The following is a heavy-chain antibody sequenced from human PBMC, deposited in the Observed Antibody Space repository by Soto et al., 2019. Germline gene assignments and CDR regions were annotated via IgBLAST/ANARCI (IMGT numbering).Heavy chain of an antibody. D-gene: IGHD2-15*01. CDR2: ISGSGGST. CDR3: AKDQRGGVVVAATAFDY. CDR1: GFTFSSYA. J-gene: IGHJ4*02. Sequence: PGGSLRLSCAASGFTFSSYAMSWVRQAPGKGLEWVSAISGSGGSTYYADSVKGRFTISRDNSKNTLYLQMNSLRAEDTAVYYCAKDQRGGVVVAATAFDYWGQGTLVTVSS. V-gene: IGHV3-23*01.